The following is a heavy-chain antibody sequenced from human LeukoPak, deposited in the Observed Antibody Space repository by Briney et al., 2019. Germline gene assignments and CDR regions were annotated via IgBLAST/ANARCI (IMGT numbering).Heavy chain of an antibody. Sequence: SETLSLTCTVSGDSISRYYWSWIRQPPGKGLEWIGCISHSGNTYYNSSLKSRVTVSIDTFENQFSLKLSSVTAADTAVYYCARIWEESSSNLGFYYFYTMDVWGQGTTVTVSS. D-gene: IGHD6-13*01. CDR1: GDSISRYY. V-gene: IGHV4-38-2*02. CDR3: ARIWEESSSNLGFYYFYTMDV. J-gene: IGHJ6*02. CDR2: ISHSGNT.